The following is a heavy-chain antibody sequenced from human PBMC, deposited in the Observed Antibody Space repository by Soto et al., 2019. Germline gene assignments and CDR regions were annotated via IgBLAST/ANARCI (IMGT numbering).Heavy chain of an antibody. CDR1: GFIFSSYG. D-gene: IGHD3-22*01. CDR3: AKDTSYYSSSGYYIFDY. J-gene: IGHJ4*02. Sequence: QVQLVESGGGVVQPERSLRLSCEASGFIFSSYGMHWVRQAPGKGLEWVAVVSHDGSNKKYVDSVEGRFTISRDNSKNTLYLQMNSLRAEDTAVYYCAKDTSYYSSSGYYIFDYWGQGTLVTVSS. V-gene: IGHV3-30*18. CDR2: VSHDGSNK.